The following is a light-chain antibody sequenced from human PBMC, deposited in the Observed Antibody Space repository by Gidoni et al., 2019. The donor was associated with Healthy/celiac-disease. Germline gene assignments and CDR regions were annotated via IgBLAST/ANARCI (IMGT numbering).Light chain of an antibody. CDR1: QSLLHSNGYYY. V-gene: IGKV2-28*01. Sequence: IVMTQSPLSLPVTPGEPASISCRSSQSLLHSNGYYYLDWYLQKPGQSPHLLIYLGSNRASGVPDRFSGSGSGTDFTLKISRVEAEDVGVYYCMQALQTPLTFGGGTKVEIK. J-gene: IGKJ4*01. CDR3: MQALQTPLT. CDR2: LGS.